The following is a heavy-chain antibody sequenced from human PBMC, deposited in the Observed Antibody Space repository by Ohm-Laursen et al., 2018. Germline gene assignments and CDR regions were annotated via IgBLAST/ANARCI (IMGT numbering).Heavy chain of an antibody. CDR2: IYYSGST. CDR1: GGSISSGGYY. Sequence: TLSLTCTVSGGSISSGGYYWSWIRQHPGKGLEWIGYIYYSGSTYYNPSLKSLVTISVDTSKNQFSLKLSSVTAADTAVYYCARMGDYGDFQHWGQGTLVTVSS. D-gene: IGHD4-17*01. V-gene: IGHV4-31*01. J-gene: IGHJ1*01. CDR3: ARMGDYGDFQH.